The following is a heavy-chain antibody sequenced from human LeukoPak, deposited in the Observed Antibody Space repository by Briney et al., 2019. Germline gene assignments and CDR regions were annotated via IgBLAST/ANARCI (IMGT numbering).Heavy chain of an antibody. J-gene: IGHJ4*02. Sequence: SETLSLTCTVSGGSISTYHWSWIRQPPGKGLEWIGYIYYTGSTNYNPSLKSRVTISVDTSKNQFSLRLSSVTAADTAVYHCARHFMVRGVIIPYYFDYWGQGTLVTVSS. CDR1: GGSISTYH. CDR3: ARHFMVRGVIIPYYFDY. CDR2: IYYTGST. D-gene: IGHD3-10*01. V-gene: IGHV4-59*08.